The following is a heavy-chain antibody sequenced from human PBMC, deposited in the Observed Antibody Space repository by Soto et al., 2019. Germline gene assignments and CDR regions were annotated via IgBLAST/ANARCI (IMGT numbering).Heavy chain of an antibody. CDR2: ISAYNGNT. CDR3: AREGPAPYYYYGMDV. J-gene: IGHJ6*02. CDR1: GYSFTTYG. V-gene: IGHV1-18*01. Sequence: QVQLVQSGGEGKKPGASVKVSCKTSGYSFTTYGISWVRQAPGHGLELMGWISAYNGNTNYAQKLQDRVTMTTDTSTSTAYMELRSLRSDDTAVYYCAREGPAPYYYYGMDVWGQGSTVTVSS.